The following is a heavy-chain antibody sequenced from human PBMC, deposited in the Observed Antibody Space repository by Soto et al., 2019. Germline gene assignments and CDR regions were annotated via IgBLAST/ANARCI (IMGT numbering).Heavy chain of an antibody. CDR1: GFTFSSYA. J-gene: IGHJ4*02. CDR3: ARDLHLGVLYYFDY. Sequence: GGSLRLSCAASGFTFSSYAMHWVRQAPGKGLEWVAVISYDGSNKYYADSVKGRFTISRDNSKNTLYLQMSSPRAEDTAVYYCARDLHLGVLYYFDYWGQGTLVTVSS. CDR2: ISYDGSNK. V-gene: IGHV3-30-3*01. D-gene: IGHD3-10*01.